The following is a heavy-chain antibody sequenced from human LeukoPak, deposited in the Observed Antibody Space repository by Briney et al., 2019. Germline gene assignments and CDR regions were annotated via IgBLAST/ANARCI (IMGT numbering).Heavy chain of an antibody. CDR2: ISYDGSNK. CDR1: GFTFSSYG. D-gene: IGHD3-22*01. CDR3: AKDLDYYDSSGQSGFFDY. J-gene: IGHJ4*02. V-gene: IGHV3-30*18. Sequence: PGRSLRLSRAASGFTFSSYGMHWVRQAPGKGLEWVAVISYDGSNKYYADSVKGRFTISRDNSKNTLYLQMNSLRAEDTAVYYCAKDLDYYDSSGQSGFFDYWGQGTLVTVSS.